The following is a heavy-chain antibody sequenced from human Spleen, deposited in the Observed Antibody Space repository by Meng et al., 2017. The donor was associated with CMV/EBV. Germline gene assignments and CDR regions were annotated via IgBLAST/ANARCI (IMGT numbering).Heavy chain of an antibody. V-gene: IGHV1-18*01. CDR3: AASVTSETYYDFWSGENWFDP. CDR2: ISAYHGNT. D-gene: IGHD3-3*01. J-gene: IGHJ5*02. Sequence: ASVKVSCKASGYTFTNYGICWVRQAPGQGLEWMGWISAYHGNTHYAQKFQERVTITRDMSTSTAYMELSSLRSEDTAVYYCAASVTSETYYDFWSGENWFDPWGQGTLVTVSS. CDR1: GYTFTNYG.